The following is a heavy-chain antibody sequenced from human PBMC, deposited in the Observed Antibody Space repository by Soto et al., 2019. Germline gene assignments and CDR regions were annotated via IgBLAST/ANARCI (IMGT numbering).Heavy chain of an antibody. CDR2: ISGSGGST. Sequence: GGSLRLSCAASGFTFSSYAMSWVRQAPGKGLEWVSAISGSGGSTYYADSVKGRFTISRDNSKNTLYLQMNSLRAEDTAVYYCAKGGDYDYIWGSYPFDYWGQGTLVTVSS. CDR3: AKGGDYDYIWGSYPFDY. D-gene: IGHD3-16*02. CDR1: GFTFSSYA. V-gene: IGHV3-23*01. J-gene: IGHJ4*02.